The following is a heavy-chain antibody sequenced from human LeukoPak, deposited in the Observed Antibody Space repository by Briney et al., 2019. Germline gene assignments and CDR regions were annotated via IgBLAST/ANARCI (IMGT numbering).Heavy chain of an antibody. V-gene: IGHV1-2*02. CDR1: GYTFTGYY. CDR3: ARGPGYCSSTSCYNWFDP. J-gene: IGHJ5*02. CDR2: FNPNSGGT. Sequence: ASVKVSCKASGYTFTGYYMHWVRQAPGQGLEWMGWFNPNSGGTNYAQKFQGRVTMTRDTSISTAYMELSRLRSDDTAVYYCARGPGYCSSTSCYNWFDPWGQGTLVTVSS. D-gene: IGHD2-2*01.